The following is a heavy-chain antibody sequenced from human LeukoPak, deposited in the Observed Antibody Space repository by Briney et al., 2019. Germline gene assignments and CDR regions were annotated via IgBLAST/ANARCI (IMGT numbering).Heavy chain of an antibody. D-gene: IGHD4-17*01. V-gene: IGHV3-21*01. Sequence: GSLRLSCAASGFTFSSYSMNWVRPAPGKGLEWVSSISSSSSYIYYADSVKGRFTISRDNAKNSLYLQMNSLRAEDTAVYYCARVGDYAPPTDYWGQGTLVTVSS. CDR1: GFTFSSYS. CDR2: ISSSSSYI. J-gene: IGHJ4*02. CDR3: ARVGDYAPPTDY.